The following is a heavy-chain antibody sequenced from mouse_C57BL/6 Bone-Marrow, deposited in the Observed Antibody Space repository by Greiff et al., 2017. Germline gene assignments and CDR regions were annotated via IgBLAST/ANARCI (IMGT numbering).Heavy chain of an antibody. CDR1: GFTFSDYG. V-gene: IGHV5-17*01. J-gene: IGHJ3*01. CDR2: ISSGSSTI. D-gene: IGHD1-1*01. Sequence: EVHLVESGGGLVKPGGSLKLSCAASGFTFSDYGMHWVRQAPEKGLEWVAYISSGSSTIYYADTVKGRFTISRDTAKNTLFLQMTSLRSEDTAMYYCARPLITTVVAKAYWGQGTLVTVSA. CDR3: ARPLITTVVAKAY.